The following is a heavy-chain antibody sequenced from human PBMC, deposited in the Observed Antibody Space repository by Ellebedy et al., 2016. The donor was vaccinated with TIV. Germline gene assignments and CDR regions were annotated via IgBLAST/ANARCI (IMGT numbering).Heavy chain of an antibody. CDR2: INPSGGGT. J-gene: IGHJ4*02. CDR3: ARAAAGILGNWYYFDY. V-gene: IGHV1-46*01. CDR1: GYTFSSYY. Sequence: ASVKVSXKASGYTFSSYYMHWVRQAPGQGLEWMGIINPSGGGTSYAQNFQGRVTMTRDTSTRTVYMELSSLRSEDTAVYYCARAAAGILGNWYYFDYWGQGTLVTVSS. D-gene: IGHD6-13*01.